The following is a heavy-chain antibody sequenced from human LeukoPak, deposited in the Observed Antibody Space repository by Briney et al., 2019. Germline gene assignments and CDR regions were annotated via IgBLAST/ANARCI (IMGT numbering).Heavy chain of an antibody. CDR1: GFTFSDYY. D-gene: IGHD2-2*01. V-gene: IGHV3-11*05. Sequence: GGSLRLSCAASGFTFSDYYTSWIRQAPGKGLEWVSYISSSSSYTNYADSVKGRFTISRDNAKNSLYLQMNSLRAEDTAVYYCARDRGHCSSTSCYRYYYYGMDVWGQGTTVTVSS. CDR3: ARDRGHCSSTSCYRYYYYGMDV. J-gene: IGHJ6*02. CDR2: ISSSSSYT.